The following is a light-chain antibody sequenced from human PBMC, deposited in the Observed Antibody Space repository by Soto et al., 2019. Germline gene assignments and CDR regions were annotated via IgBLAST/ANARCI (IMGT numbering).Light chain of an antibody. CDR2: AVT. CDR1: ASDIGGYDF. Sequence: QSALTQPASVSGSPGQSITISCVGSASDIGGYDFVSWYRQHPGKAPQLLIYAVTDRPSGVSSRFSGSKSGNTASLTISGLQAEDEADYYCSSYTSSSTLFGTGTKLTVL. CDR3: SSYTSSSTL. J-gene: IGLJ1*01. V-gene: IGLV2-14*01.